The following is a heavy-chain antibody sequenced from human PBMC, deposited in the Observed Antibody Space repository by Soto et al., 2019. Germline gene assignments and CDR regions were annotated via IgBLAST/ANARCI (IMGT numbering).Heavy chain of an antibody. CDR3: ARAGGSGGFMDV. J-gene: IGHJ6*04. CDR1: GFSFSSYW. CDR2: IKQDGSDT. V-gene: IGHV3-7*01. D-gene: IGHD2-15*01. Sequence: EVQVVESGGGLVQPGGSLRLSCAASGFSFSSYWMSWVRQAPGKGPEWVANIKQDGSDTYYVDSVKGRFTISRDNARNSLSLQMNSLRSEDTAVYFCARAGGSGGFMDVWGKGTTVTASS.